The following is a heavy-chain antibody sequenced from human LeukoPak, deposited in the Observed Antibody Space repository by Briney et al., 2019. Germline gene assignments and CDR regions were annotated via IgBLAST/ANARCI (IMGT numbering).Heavy chain of an antibody. V-gene: IGHV1-2*02. J-gene: IGHJ4*02. D-gene: IGHD3-22*01. Sequence: ASVKVSCKASGYTFTGYYMHWVRQAPGQGLEWMGWINPNSGGTNYAQKFQGRVTMTRDTSISTAYMELSRLRSDDTAVYYCASGFHSYDISGYYQIKGPWGYWGQETLVTVSS. CDR3: ASGFHSYDISGYYQIKGPWGY. CDR1: GYTFTGYY. CDR2: INPNSGGT.